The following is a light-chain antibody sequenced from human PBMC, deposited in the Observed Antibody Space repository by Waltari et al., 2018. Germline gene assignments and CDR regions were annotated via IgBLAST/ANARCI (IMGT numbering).Light chain of an antibody. CDR1: SCNVGKNY. J-gene: IGLJ7*01. CDR2: ENT. Sequence: QSVLTQPPSVSAAPGQRVTISCSGGSCNVGKNYVPWYRQFPGTAPKLLTYENTELPSGIPGRFSGSKSGTSATLDITGLQAGDEADYYCGTWDSSLSGAVFGGGTHLTVL. V-gene: IGLV1-51*02. CDR3: GTWDSSLSGAV.